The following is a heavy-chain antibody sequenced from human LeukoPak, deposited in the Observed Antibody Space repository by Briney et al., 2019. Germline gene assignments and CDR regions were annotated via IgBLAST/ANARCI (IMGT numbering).Heavy chain of an antibody. CDR1: GGSISTSSYY. Sequence: PSETLSLTCTVSGGSISTSSYYWGWIRQPPGKGLEWIGSIYHSRSTYYNASLKSRATISIDTSKNQFSLKVSSVTAADTAVYYCARHVGAVTTKKYFDLWGRGTLVTVSS. V-gene: IGHV4-39*01. D-gene: IGHD4-17*01. J-gene: IGHJ2*01. CDR3: ARHVGAVTTKKYFDL. CDR2: IYHSRST.